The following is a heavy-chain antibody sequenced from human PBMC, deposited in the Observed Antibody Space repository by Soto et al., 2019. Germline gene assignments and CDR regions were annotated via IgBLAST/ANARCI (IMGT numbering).Heavy chain of an antibody. J-gene: IGHJ4*02. D-gene: IGHD2-8*01. CDR1: GGSFSGYY. Sequence: SETLSLTCAVYGGSFSGYYWSWIRQPPGKGLEWIGEINHSGSTNYNPSLKSRVTISVDTSKNQFSLKLSSVTAADTAVYYCARGLVFSRPFDYWGQGTLVTVSS. CDR2: INHSGST. CDR3: ARGLVFSRPFDY. V-gene: IGHV4-34*01.